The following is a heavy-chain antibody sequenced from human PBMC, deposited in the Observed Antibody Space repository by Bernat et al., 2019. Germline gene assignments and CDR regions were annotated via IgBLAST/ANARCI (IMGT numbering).Heavy chain of an antibody. D-gene: IGHD6-13*01. J-gene: IGHJ4*02. CDR1: GYIFNSYG. V-gene: IGHV1-18*01. CDR2: ISADNGNI. CDR3: AGGPVELYSSSRDNKLDY. Sequence: QVQVVQSGAEVKKPGASVKVSCKASGYIFNSYGISWVRQAPGQGLEWMGWISADNGNIKYAQKFQGRVTMTTDTSTSTAYMELRSLRSDDTAVYYCAGGPVELYSSSRDNKLDYWGQGTLVTVSS.